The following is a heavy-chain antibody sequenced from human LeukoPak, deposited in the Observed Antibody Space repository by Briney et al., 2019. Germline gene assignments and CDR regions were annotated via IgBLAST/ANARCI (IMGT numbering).Heavy chain of an antibody. J-gene: IGHJ6*02. CDR3: AREHCSSTSCYTGMDV. V-gene: IGHV1-2*06. Sequence: ASVKVSCKASGYTFTDYYMHWVRQAPGQGLEWMGRINPNSGGTNYAQKFQGRVTMTRDTSISTAYMELSRLRSDDTAVYYCAREHCSSTSCYTGMDVWGQGTTVTVSS. CDR2: INPNSGGT. D-gene: IGHD2-2*02. CDR1: GYTFTDYY.